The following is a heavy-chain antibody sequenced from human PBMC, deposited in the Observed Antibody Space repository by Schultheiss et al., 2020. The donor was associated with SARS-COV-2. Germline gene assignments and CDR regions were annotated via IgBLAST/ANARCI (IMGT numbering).Heavy chain of an antibody. CDR1: GFTFSSYS. V-gene: IGHV3-48*02. CDR3: ASFLALNYYGSGEPYYYYGMDV. CDR2: ISSSSSTI. D-gene: IGHD3-10*01. Sequence: GGSLRLSCAASGFTFSSYSMNWVRQAPGKGLEWVSYISSSSSTIYFADSLKGRFTISRDNAKNSLYLQMNSLRDENTAVYYCASFLALNYYGSGEPYYYYGMDVWGQGTTVTVSS. J-gene: IGHJ6*02.